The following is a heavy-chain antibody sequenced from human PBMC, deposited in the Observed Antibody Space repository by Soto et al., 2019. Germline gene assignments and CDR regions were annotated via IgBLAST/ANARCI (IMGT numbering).Heavy chain of an antibody. D-gene: IGHD2-2*01. CDR1: GFSFSDYS. V-gene: IGHV3-21*01. CDR3: ARDGAYCSGTGCRDYYHYVDV. Sequence: EVQLVESGGGLVKPGGSLRLSCAASGFSFSDYSMNWVRQAPGKGLEWVSSISGSSSYIYYADSLKGRVTVSRDNADKYLYMQMTNLRAEYTAVYYCARDGAYCSGTGCRDYYHYVDVGGNGTTVTVSS. CDR2: ISGSSSYI. J-gene: IGHJ6*03.